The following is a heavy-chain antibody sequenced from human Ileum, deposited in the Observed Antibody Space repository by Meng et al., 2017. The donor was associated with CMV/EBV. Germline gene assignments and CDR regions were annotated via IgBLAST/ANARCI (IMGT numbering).Heavy chain of an antibody. CDR2: IIPIFGTA. Sequence: TFSSFAISWVRQAPGQGLEWMGGIIPIFGTANYAQQFQGRVTITTDESTSTAYMELSSLRSEDTAVYYCARTYCSSTSCWGRYPFDIWGQGTMVTVSS. J-gene: IGHJ3*02. V-gene: IGHV1-69*05. CDR3: ARTYCSSTSCWGRYPFDI. CDR1: TFSSFA. D-gene: IGHD2-2*01.